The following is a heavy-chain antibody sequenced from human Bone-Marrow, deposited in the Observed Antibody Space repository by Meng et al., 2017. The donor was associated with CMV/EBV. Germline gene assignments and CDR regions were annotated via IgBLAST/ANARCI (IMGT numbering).Heavy chain of an antibody. Sequence: GESLKISCAASGFTFSSYWMSWVRQAPGKGLEWVANIKQDGSEKYYVDSVKGRFTISRDNAKNSLYLQMNSLRAEDTAVYYCARDPVSGYFDWLVGLGNYYYGMDVWGQGPTVTVSS. V-gene: IGHV3-7*01. J-gene: IGHJ6*02. CDR2: IKQDGSEK. D-gene: IGHD3-9*01. CDR1: GFTFSSYW. CDR3: ARDPVSGYFDWLVGLGNYYYGMDV.